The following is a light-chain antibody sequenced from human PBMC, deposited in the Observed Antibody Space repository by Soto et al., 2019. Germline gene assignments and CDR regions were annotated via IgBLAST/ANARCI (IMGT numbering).Light chain of an antibody. J-gene: IGKJ1*01. CDR3: QHYNSYSEA. Sequence: DIQITQSPSTLSGSVGDRVTITCRASQTIGSWLAWYQQKPGKAPKLLIYKASTLKSGVPSRFSGSGSGTEFTLTISSLQPDDFATYYCQHYNSYSEAFGQGTKVDI. V-gene: IGKV1-5*03. CDR1: QTIGSW. CDR2: KAS.